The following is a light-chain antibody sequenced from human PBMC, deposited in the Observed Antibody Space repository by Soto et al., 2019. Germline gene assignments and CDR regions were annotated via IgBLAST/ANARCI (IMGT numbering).Light chain of an antibody. CDR3: SAYGGSDNMI. CDR2: EVR. Sequence: QSALTQPPSASGSPGQSVTISCTGSSNDLGGYNYVSWYQHHPGKAPKLIIYEVRERPSGVPDRFSGSKSGNTASLTVSGLQAEDEAVYHCSAYGGSDNMIFGGRTKLTVL. CDR1: SNDLGGYNY. J-gene: IGLJ2*01. V-gene: IGLV2-8*01.